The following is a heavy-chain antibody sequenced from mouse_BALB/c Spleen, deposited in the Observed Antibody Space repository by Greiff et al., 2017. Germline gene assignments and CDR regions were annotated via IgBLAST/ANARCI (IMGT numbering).Heavy chain of an antibody. D-gene: IGHD2-1*01. CDR2: INPSTGYT. Sequence: VKLMESGAELAKPGASVKMSCKASGYTFTSYWMHWVKQRPGQGLEWIGYINPSTGYTEYNQKFKDKATLTADKSSSTAYMQLSSLTSEDSAVYYCARRYGNWFAYWGQGTLVTVSA. J-gene: IGHJ3*01. CDR3: ARRYGNWFAY. V-gene: IGHV1-7*01. CDR1: GYTFTSYW.